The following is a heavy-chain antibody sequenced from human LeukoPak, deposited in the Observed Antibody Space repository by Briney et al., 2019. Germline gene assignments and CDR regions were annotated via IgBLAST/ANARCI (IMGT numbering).Heavy chain of an antibody. Sequence: SETLSLTCAVYGGSFSGYYWSWIRQPPGKGLEWIGEINHSGSTNYNPSLKSRVTISVDTSKNQFSLKLSSVTAADTAVYYCARVVYYYDSSGIDHWGQGTLVTVSS. D-gene: IGHD3-22*01. CDR3: ARVVYYYDSSGIDH. CDR2: INHSGST. J-gene: IGHJ4*02. V-gene: IGHV4-34*01. CDR1: GGSFSGYY.